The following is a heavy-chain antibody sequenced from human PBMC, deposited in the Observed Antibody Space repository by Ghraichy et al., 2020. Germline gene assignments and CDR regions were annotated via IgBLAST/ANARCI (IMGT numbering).Heavy chain of an antibody. CDR1: DGSISDYY. CDR2: INYRART. Sequence: SETLSLTCTVSDGSISDYYWGWIRQSPGKGLEWIGSINYRARTRYNPSLKSRVNLLIDPSKNNFSLRLTSVTAAETALYYCARTLVNNWLDPWGQGILVTVSS. J-gene: IGHJ5*02. CDR3: ARTLVNNWLDP. V-gene: IGHV4-59*12.